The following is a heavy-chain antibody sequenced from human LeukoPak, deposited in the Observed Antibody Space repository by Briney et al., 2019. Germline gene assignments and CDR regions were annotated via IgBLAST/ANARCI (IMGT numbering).Heavy chain of an antibody. Sequence: SETLSLTCAVYGGSFSGYYWSWIRQPPGKGLEWIGEINHSGSTNYNPSLKSRVTISVDTSKNQFSLKLSSVTAADTAVYYCASGPIGRQLVRYYYYYMDVWGKGTTVTVSS. J-gene: IGHJ6*03. CDR3: ASGPIGRQLVRYYYYYMDV. D-gene: IGHD6-6*01. CDR2: INHSGST. V-gene: IGHV4-34*01. CDR1: GGSFSGYY.